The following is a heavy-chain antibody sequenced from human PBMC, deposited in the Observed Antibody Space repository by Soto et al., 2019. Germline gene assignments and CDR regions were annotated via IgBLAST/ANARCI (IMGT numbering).Heavy chain of an antibody. D-gene: IGHD3-22*01. V-gene: IGHV4-30-4*01. Sequence: PSETLSLTCTVSGGSVSSGSYYWSWIRQPPGKGLEWIGYIYYSGSTYYNPSLKSRVTISVDTSKNQFSLKLSSVTAADTAVYYCARVEYYYDSSGYLPFDYWGQGTLVTVSS. CDR3: ARVEYYYDSSGYLPFDY. CDR2: IYYSGST. CDR1: GGSVSSGSYY. J-gene: IGHJ4*02.